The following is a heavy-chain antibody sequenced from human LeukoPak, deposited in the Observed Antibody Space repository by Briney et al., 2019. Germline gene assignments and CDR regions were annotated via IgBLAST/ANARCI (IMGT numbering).Heavy chain of an antibody. CDR2: ISYDGSNK. CDR1: GFTFSSYA. CDR3: ATPYYYGSGSYWPFDY. D-gene: IGHD3-10*01. Sequence: GGSLRLSCAASGFTFSSYAMHWVRQAPGKGLEWVAVISYDGSNKYYADSVKGRFTISRDNSKNTLYLQMNSLRTEDTAVYYCATPYYYGSGSYWPFDYWGQGTLVTVSS. V-gene: IGHV3-30*04. J-gene: IGHJ4*02.